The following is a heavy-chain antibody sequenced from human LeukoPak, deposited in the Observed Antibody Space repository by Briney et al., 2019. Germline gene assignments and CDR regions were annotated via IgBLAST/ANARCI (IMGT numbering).Heavy chain of an antibody. J-gene: IGHJ4*02. D-gene: IGHD6-13*01. CDR1: GGSISSDY. CDR2: IYYGGST. Sequence: SETLSLTCTVSGGSISSDYWSWIRQPPGEELEWIGYIYYGGSTNYNPSLKSRVTISVDTSKNQFSLKLSSVTAADTAVYYCARVAWAAGPFFDYWGQGTLVTVS. CDR3: ARVAWAAGPFFDY. V-gene: IGHV4-59*01.